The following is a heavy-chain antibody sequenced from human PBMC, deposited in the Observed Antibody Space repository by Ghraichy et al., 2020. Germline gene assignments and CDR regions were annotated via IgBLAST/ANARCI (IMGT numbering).Heavy chain of an antibody. CDR2: INHSGST. J-gene: IGHJ4*02. D-gene: IGHD6-19*01. V-gene: IGHV4-34*01. CDR3: ARGYRPWQWLPGPFDY. Sequence: SETLSLTCAVYGGSFSGYYWSWIRQPPGKGLEWIGEINHSGSTNYNPSLKSRVTISVDTSKNQFSLKLSSVTAADTAVYYCARGYRPWQWLPGPFDYWGQGTLVTVSS. CDR1: GGSFSGYY.